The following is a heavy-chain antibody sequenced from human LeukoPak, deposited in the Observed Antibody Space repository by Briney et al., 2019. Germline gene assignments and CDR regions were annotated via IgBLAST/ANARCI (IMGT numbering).Heavy chain of an antibody. Sequence: ASVKVSCKASGYTFTSYYMHWVRQAPGQGLEWMGWINPNSGGTNYAQKFQGRVTMTRDTSISTAYMELSRLRSDDTAVYYCARSPATNDAFDIWGQGTMVTVSS. J-gene: IGHJ3*02. CDR1: GYTFTSYY. CDR2: INPNSGGT. CDR3: ARSPATNDAFDI. V-gene: IGHV1-2*02.